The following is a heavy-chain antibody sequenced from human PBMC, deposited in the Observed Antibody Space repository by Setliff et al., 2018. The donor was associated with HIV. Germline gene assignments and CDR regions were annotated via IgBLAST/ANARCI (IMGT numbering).Heavy chain of an antibody. Sequence: PGESLKISCAASGFTFSSYSMNWVRQAPGKGLEWVSSISSSSSYIYYADSVKGRFTISRDNAKNSLYLQMNSLRAEDTAVYYCARDVSYSSSWSNYYYYGMDVWGQGTTVTVSS. D-gene: IGHD6-13*01. CDR1: GFTFSSYS. CDR3: ARDVSYSSSWSNYYYYGMDV. V-gene: IGHV3-21*01. J-gene: IGHJ6*02. CDR2: ISSSSSYI.